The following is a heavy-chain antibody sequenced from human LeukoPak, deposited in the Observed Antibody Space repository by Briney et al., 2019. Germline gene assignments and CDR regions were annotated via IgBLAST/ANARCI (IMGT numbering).Heavy chain of an antibody. CDR1: GFTFSNYA. V-gene: IGHV3-30*03. Sequence: GGSLRLSCAASGFTFSNYAMHWVRQAPGKGLEWVAVISYDGGNKYYADSVKGRFTISRDNSKNTLYLQMNSLRAEDTAVYYCVVAAAGTGFDYWGQGTLVTVSS. CDR3: VVAAAGTGFDY. CDR2: ISYDGGNK. D-gene: IGHD6-13*01. J-gene: IGHJ4*02.